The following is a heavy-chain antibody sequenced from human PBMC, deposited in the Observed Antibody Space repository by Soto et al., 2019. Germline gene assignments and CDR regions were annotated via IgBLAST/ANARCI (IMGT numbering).Heavy chain of an antibody. CDR3: AKDMAPSYYYDSSGYSTYFDY. CDR1: GFTFSSYA. J-gene: IGHJ4*02. CDR2: ISGSGGST. D-gene: IGHD3-22*01. Sequence: GGSLRLSCAASGFTFSSYAMSWVRQAPGKGLEWVSAISGSGGSTYYADSVKGRFTISRDNSKNTLYLQMNSLRAEDTAVYYCAKDMAPSYYYDSSGYSTYFDYWGQGTLVTVSS. V-gene: IGHV3-23*01.